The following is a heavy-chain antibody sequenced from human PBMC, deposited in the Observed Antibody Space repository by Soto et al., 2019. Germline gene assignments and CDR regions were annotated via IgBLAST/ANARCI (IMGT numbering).Heavy chain of an antibody. V-gene: IGHV1-8*01. J-gene: IGHJ6*03. D-gene: IGHD1-7*01. CDR2: MNPNSGNT. CDR1: GYTFTSYD. CDR3: ARGRSVRGGTTDSDQVVVRGYYMDV. Sequence: GASVKVSCKASGYTFTSYDINWVRQATGQGLEWMGWMNPNSGNTGYAQKFQGRVTMTRNTSISTAYMELSSLRSEDTAVYYCARGRSVRGGTTDSDQVVVRGYYMDVWGKGTTVTVSS.